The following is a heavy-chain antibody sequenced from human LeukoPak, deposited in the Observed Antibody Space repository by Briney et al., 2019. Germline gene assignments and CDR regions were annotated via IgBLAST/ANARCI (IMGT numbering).Heavy chain of an antibody. J-gene: IGHJ4*02. Sequence: GGSLRLSCAASGFTFSSYAMSWVRQAPGKGLEWVSAISGSGGSTYYADSVKGRFTISRDNSKNTLYLQMNSLRAEDTAVYYCARDGGMIIQLWLFDYWGQGTLVAVSS. CDR1: GFTFSSYA. CDR3: ARDGGMIIQLWLFDY. D-gene: IGHD5-18*01. V-gene: IGHV3-23*01. CDR2: ISGSGGST.